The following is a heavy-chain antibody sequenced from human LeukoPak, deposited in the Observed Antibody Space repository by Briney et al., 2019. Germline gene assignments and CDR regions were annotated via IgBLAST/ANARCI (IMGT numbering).Heavy chain of an antibody. CDR3: AREGSGSKGNRLPIDY. CDR2: VSYSGST. D-gene: IGHD3-10*01. Sequence: SETPSLTCAVSGGSISSYYWSWIRQPPGKGVEWIGYVSYSGSTNYNPSLKSRVTISVDTSKNQFSLKLSSVTAADTAVYYCAREGSGSKGNRLPIDYWGQGTLVTVSS. J-gene: IGHJ4*02. CDR1: GGSISSYY. V-gene: IGHV4-59*12.